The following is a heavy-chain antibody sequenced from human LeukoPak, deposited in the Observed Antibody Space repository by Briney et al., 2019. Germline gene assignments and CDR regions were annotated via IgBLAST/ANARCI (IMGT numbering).Heavy chain of an antibody. CDR1: GFTFSSYE. D-gene: IGHD4-17*01. V-gene: IGHV3-48*03. CDR3: ARGHTAVTRHFDF. J-gene: IGHJ4*02. Sequence: GGSLRLSCAASGFTFSSYEMNWVRQAPGKGLEWVSYISSSGSTIFSADALKGRFTISRDDAKNLLYLDMNGLRAEDTAVYYCARGHTAVTRHFDFWGQGTLVTVSS. CDR2: ISSSGSTI.